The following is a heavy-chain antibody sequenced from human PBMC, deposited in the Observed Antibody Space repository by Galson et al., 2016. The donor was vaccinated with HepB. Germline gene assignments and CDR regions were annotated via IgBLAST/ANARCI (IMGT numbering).Heavy chain of an antibody. CDR1: GGTFSNHG. Sequence: SVKVSCKDSGGTFSNHGISWVRQAPGQGLEWMGGIIPMFDIPNYAQKFQGRVTITADESTSTAYMELSSLISEDTAIYYCARESGRGVVVIGGPFESWGQGTLVTVSS. CDR2: IIPMFDIP. D-gene: IGHD3-3*01. J-gene: IGHJ4*02. V-gene: IGHV1-69*13. CDR3: ARESGRGVVVIGGPFES.